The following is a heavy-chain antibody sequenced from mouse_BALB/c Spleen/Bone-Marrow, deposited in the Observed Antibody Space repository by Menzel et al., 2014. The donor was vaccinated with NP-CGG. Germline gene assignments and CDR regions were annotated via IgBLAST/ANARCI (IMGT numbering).Heavy chain of an antibody. D-gene: IGHD1-1*01. CDR1: GYTFTSYY. CDR3: TRSNYGYWFCDV. J-gene: IGHJ1*01. V-gene: IGHV1S81*02. CDR2: INPSHGGT. Sequence: GAELVKPGASVKLSCKASGYTFTSYYMYWVKQRPGQGLEWIGEINPSHGGTNFNEKFKSKATLTVDKSSNPAYVQLSSLTSEDSAVYHCTRSNYGYWFCDVWGAGTTVTVPS.